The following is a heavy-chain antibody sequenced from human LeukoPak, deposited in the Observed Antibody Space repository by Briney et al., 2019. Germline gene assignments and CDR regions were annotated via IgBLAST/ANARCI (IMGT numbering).Heavy chain of an antibody. CDR1: GGTFSSYA. CDR2: IIPILGIA. D-gene: IGHD6-6*01. Sequence: SVKVSCKASGGTFSSYAISWVRQAPGQGLEWMGRIIPILGIANYAQKFQGRVTITADKSTSTAYMELSSLRSEDTAVYYCARGPGRGQLVLYFQHWGQGTLVTVSS. CDR3: ARGPGRGQLVLYFQH. J-gene: IGHJ1*01. V-gene: IGHV1-69*04.